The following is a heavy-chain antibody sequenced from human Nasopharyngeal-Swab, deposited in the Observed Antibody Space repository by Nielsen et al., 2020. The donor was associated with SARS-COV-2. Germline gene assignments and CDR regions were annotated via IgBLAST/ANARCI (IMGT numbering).Heavy chain of an antibody. J-gene: IGHJ4*02. Sequence: GESLKISCAALGFIFSASAIHWVRQASGKGPEWVGRIGDKDHNYATTYGASVQGRFTISRDDSKNTAFLQMDSLKTEDTALYYCTTDFYLDYWGQGTLVTVSS. CDR2: IGDKDHNYAT. CDR3: TTDFYLDY. V-gene: IGHV3-73*01. CDR1: GFIFSASA.